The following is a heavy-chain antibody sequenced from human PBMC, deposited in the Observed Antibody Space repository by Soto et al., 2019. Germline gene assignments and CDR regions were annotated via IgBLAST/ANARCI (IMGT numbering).Heavy chain of an antibody. D-gene: IGHD1-1*01. CDR3: ARVTPGNNLYYFSGLDF. J-gene: IGHJ6*02. Sequence: LRLSCVASGFTFDTYGIHWVRQAPGKGLQWVALISYEGSNTYYADSVRGRFTISRDNSKNTLYLQMNTLRPEDTGLYYCARVTPGNNLYYFSGLDFWGQGTSVTVSS. CDR2: ISYEGSNT. CDR1: GFTFDTYG. V-gene: IGHV3-30-3*01.